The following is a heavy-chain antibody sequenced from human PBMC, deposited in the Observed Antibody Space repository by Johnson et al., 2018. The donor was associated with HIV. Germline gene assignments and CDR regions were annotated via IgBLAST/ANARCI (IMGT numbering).Heavy chain of an antibody. CDR1: GFTVSSNY. V-gene: IGHV3-66*01. Sequence: VQLVESGGGLVQPGGSLRLSCAASGFTVSSNYMSWVRQAPGKGLEWVSVIYSGGRTYYADSVKGRCTISRDNSKNTLYLQMNSLKPEDTAVYYCATGRQWLVLDAFDIWGQGTMVTVSS. J-gene: IGHJ3*02. CDR3: ATGRQWLVLDAFDI. D-gene: IGHD6-19*01. CDR2: IYSGGRT.